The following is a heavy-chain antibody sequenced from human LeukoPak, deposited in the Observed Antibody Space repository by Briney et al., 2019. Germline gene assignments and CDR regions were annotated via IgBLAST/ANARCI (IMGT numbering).Heavy chain of an antibody. D-gene: IGHD6-13*01. CDR1: GFTFSSYS. V-gene: IGHV3-21*01. CDR2: ISSSSSYI. Sequence: GGSLRLSCAASGFTFSSYSMNWVRQAPGKGLEWVSSISSSSSYIYYADSVKGRFTISRDNAKNSLYLQMNSLRAEDTAVYYCARAGSSSWYGVGWFDPWGQATLVTVSS. J-gene: IGHJ5*02. CDR3: ARAGSSSWYGVGWFDP.